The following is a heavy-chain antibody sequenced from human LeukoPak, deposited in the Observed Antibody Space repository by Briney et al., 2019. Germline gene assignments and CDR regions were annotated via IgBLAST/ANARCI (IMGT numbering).Heavy chain of an antibody. CDR3: ARHIAVAGTAPS. Sequence: SETLSLTCAVYGGSFSGYYWSWIRQPPGKGLEWIGETNHSGSTNYNPSLKSRVTISVDTSKNQFSLKLSSVTAADTAVYYCARHIAVAGTAPSWGQGTLVTVSS. J-gene: IGHJ5*02. CDR2: TNHSGST. CDR1: GGSFSGYY. D-gene: IGHD6-19*01. V-gene: IGHV4-34*01.